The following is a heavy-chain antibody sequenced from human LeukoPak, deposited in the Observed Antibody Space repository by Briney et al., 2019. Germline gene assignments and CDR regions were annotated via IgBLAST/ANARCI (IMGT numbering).Heavy chain of an antibody. Sequence: GGSLRLSCAASGFTFSSYWMSWVRQAPGKGLEWVSYISSSHSNINYADSVEGRFTISRDNARNSLYLQMNSLRTEDTAVYYCARGGAARPDIWGQGTMVTVSS. CDR3: ARGGAARPDI. V-gene: IGHV3-48*01. J-gene: IGHJ3*02. CDR1: GFTFSSYW. CDR2: ISSSHSNI. D-gene: IGHD6-6*01.